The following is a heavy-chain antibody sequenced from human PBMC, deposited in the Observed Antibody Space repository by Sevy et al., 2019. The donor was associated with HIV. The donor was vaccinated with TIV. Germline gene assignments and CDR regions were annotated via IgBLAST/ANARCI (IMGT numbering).Heavy chain of an antibody. CDR2: ITASGPST. CDR1: GFTFSTYA. J-gene: IGHJ1*01. Sequence: GGSLRLSCAASGFTFSTYAMSWVRQAPGKGLEWVSAITASGPSTYYADSVKGRFTISRDNSKNTLYLQMNSLRAEDTAVYYCTTDSHLYSGWGYFQHWGQGTLVTVSS. D-gene: IGHD5-12*01. CDR3: TTDSHLYSGWGYFQH. V-gene: IGHV3-23*01.